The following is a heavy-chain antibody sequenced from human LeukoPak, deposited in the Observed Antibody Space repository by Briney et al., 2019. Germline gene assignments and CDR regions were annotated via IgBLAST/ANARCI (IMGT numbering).Heavy chain of an antibody. D-gene: IGHD6-13*01. CDR1: GGSISSYY. V-gene: IGHV4-59*12. CDR2: IYYSGST. Sequence: SETLSLTCTVSGGSISSYYWSWIRQPPGKGLEWIGYIYYSGSTNYNPSLKSRVTISVDTSKNQFSLKLSSVTAADTAVYYCARLTGIAAPGYYFDYWGQGTLVTVSS. J-gene: IGHJ4*02. CDR3: ARLTGIAAPGYYFDY.